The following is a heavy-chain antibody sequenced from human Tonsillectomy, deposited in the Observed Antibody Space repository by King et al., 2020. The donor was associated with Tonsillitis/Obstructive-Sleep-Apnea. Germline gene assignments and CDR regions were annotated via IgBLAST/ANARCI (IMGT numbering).Heavy chain of an antibody. V-gene: IGHV3-48*02. CDR2: ISSSSSTI. J-gene: IGHJ4*02. CDR3: ARAGSVVVVAAGFDY. D-gene: IGHD2-15*01. Sequence: VQLVESGGGLVQPGGSLRLSCAASGFTFSSYSMNWVRQAPGKGLEWVSYISSSSSTIYYADSVKGRFTIPRDNAKNSLYLQMNSLRDEDTAVYYCARAGSVVVVAAGFDYWGQGTLVTVSS. CDR1: GFTFSSYS.